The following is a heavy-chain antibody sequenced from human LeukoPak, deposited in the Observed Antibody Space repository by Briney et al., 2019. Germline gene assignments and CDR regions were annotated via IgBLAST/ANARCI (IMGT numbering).Heavy chain of an antibody. D-gene: IGHD6-13*01. J-gene: IGHJ5*02. CDR1: GFTFSSYS. Sequence: PGGSLRLSCAASGFTFSSYSMNWVRQAPGKGLEWVSYISISSGTIYDADSVKGRFTISRDNAKNSLFLQMNSLRGEDTAVYYCARVRASSSWYHWFDPWGQGTLVTVSS. V-gene: IGHV3-48*01. CDR2: ISISSGTI. CDR3: ARVRASSSWYHWFDP.